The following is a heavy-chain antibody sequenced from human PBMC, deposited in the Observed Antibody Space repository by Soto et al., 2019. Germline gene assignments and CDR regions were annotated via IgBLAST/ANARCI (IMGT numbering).Heavy chain of an antibody. D-gene: IGHD1-26*01. CDR3: AHHQWEPNWFDP. CDR2: IYWDDDK. CDR1: GFSLSTSGVG. J-gene: IGHJ5*02. V-gene: IGHV2-5*02. Sequence: QITLKESGPTLVKPTQTLTLTCTFSGFSLSTSGVGVGWIRQPPGKALEWLALIYWDDDKRYSPSLKSRLTIXKXTSKNQVVLTMTNMDPVDTATYYCAHHQWEPNWFDPWGQGTLVTVSS.